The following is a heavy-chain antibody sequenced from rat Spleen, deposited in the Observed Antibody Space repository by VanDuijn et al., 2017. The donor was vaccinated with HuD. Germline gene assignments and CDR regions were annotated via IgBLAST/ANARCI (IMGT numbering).Heavy chain of an antibody. CDR3: ATGTTVVTAPFAY. CDR1: GFTFSNYD. V-gene: IGHV5-20*01. CDR2: ISYDGGST. Sequence: EVQLVESGGGLVQPGRSMKLSCAASGFTFSNYDMAWVRQAPKKGLEWVAYISYDGGSTYYRDSVKGRFTISRDNAKSTLYLQMDSLRSEDTATYYCATGTTVVTAPFAYWGQGTLVTVSS. D-gene: IGHD1-1*01. J-gene: IGHJ3*01.